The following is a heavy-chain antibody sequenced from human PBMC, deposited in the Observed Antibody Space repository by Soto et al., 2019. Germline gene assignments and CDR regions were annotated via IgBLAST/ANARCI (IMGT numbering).Heavy chain of an antibody. V-gene: IGHV3-73*01. CDR3: ARHGDYYETYGMDV. D-gene: IGHD3-22*01. CDR2: IRSEPKSYAT. CDR1: GFTFSCSA. J-gene: IGHJ6*02. Sequence: PGGSLRLSCAASGFTFSCSAMHWVRQASGKGLEWLGRIRSEPKSYATAYAASVKGRFTIWRDDSKNTAYLQMNSLKTEDTAVYYCARHGDYYETYGMDVWGQGTTVTVSS.